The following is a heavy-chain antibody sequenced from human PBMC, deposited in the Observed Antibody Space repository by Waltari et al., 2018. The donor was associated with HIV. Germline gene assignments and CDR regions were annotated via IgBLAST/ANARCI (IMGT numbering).Heavy chain of an antibody. D-gene: IGHD3-22*01. J-gene: IGHJ4*02. V-gene: IGHV4-4*02. CDR1: GVSVSGNRW. CDR2: LDQHGRS. CDR3: ATGAYYDFWIVLVGYFAF. Sequence: VQLQESGPGLVKPSGTLLVTCAVSGVSVSGNRWWSWVRQTPGRGLEWIGELDQHGRSNLNPSLKSRVTLLVDKSKNHFYLRLKSVTAADTAVYHCATGAYYDFWIVLVGYFAFWGPGALVLVSS.